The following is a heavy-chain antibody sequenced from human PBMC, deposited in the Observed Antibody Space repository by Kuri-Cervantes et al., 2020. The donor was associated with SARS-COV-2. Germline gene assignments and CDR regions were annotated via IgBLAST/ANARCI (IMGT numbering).Heavy chain of an antibody. Sequence: ETLSLTCAACGFTFSSYVMHWVRQATGKGPEWVSAISGSGGSTYYADSVKGRFTISRDNSKNTLYLQMNSLRAEDTAVYYCARDLQVRGVTHRNYYYYYMDVWGRGTTVTVSS. D-gene: IGHD3-10*01. CDR2: ISGSGGST. CDR1: GFTFSSYV. J-gene: IGHJ6*03. V-gene: IGHV3-23*01. CDR3: ARDLQVRGVTHRNYYYYYMDV.